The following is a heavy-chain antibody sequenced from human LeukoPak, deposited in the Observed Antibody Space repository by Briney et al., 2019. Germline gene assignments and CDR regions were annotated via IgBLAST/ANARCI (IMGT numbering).Heavy chain of an antibody. Sequence: GASVKVSCKASGYTFTSYGISWVRQAPGQGLEWMGWISAYNGNTNYAQKLQGRVTMTTDTSTSTAYMELRSLRSDDTAVYYCARGGYCSSTSCYAANYYYYYGMDVWGQGTTVTVSS. CDR1: GYTFTSYG. J-gene: IGHJ6*02. CDR2: ISAYNGNT. D-gene: IGHD2-2*01. CDR3: ARGGYCSSTSCYAANYYYYYGMDV. V-gene: IGHV1-18*01.